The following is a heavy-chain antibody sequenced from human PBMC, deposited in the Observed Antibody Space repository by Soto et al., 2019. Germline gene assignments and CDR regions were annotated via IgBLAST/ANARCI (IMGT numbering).Heavy chain of an antibody. D-gene: IGHD3-22*01. CDR3: ARLPNDSDSTGYDFDS. J-gene: IGHJ4*02. CDR1: GSRFTNYW. CDR2: FYPGDSDN. Sequence: GESLKISCKGSGSRFTNYWIGWVRQMPGKGLEWMGDFYPGDSDNRYSTSFQGQVTISADKSISTAYVQWSSQKATDTATDYCARLPNDSDSTGYDFDSWGQGTLVTVSS. V-gene: IGHV5-51*01.